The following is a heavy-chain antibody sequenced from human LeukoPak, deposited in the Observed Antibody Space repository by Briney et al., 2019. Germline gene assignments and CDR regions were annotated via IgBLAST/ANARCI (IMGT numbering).Heavy chain of an antibody. D-gene: IGHD6-13*01. CDR3: ARAGTLRDLDY. J-gene: IGHJ4*02. CDR2: ISSSSSYV. Sequence: GGSLRLSCAASGFTFSSYSMNWVRQAPGKGLEWVSSISSSSSYVYYADSVKGRFTISRDNAKNSLYLQMNSLRAEDTAVYYCARAGTLRDLDYWGQGTLVTVSS. V-gene: IGHV3-21*01. CDR1: GFTFSSYS.